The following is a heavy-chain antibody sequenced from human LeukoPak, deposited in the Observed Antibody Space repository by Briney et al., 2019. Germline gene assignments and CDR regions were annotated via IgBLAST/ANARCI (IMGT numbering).Heavy chain of an antibody. CDR1: GGSISSGGYY. V-gene: IGHV4-31*03. CDR2: IYYSGST. CDR3: ASGETTVSAFDP. J-gene: IGHJ5*02. D-gene: IGHD4-17*01. Sequence: TLSLTCTVSGGSISSGGYYWSWIRQHPGKGLEWIGYIYYSGSTYYNPSLKSRVTISVDTSKNQFSLKLSSVTAADTAVYYCASGETTVSAFDPWGQGTLVTVSS.